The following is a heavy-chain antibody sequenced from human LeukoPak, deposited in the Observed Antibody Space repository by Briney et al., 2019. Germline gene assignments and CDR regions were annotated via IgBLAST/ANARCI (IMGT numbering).Heavy chain of an antibody. D-gene: IGHD1-7*01. CDR3: ARGHLRTGTREFDY. CDR1: GGSFSGYY. J-gene: IGHJ4*02. Sequence: PSETLSLTCAVYGGSFSGYYWSWIRQPPGKGLEWIGEINHSGSTNYNPSLKSRVTISVDTSKNQFSLKLSSVTAADTAVYFCARGHLRTGTREFDYWGQGTLVTASS. CDR2: INHSGST. V-gene: IGHV4-34*01.